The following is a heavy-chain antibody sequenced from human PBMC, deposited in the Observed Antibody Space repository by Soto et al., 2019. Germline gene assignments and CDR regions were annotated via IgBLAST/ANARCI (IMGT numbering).Heavy chain of an antibody. J-gene: IGHJ4*02. D-gene: IGHD5-12*01. CDR2: ISYDGSNK. V-gene: IGHV3-30-3*01. CDR3: ARDTDIVATTLDY. CDR1: GFTFSSYA. Sequence: QVQLVESGGGVVQPGRSLRLSCAASGFTFSSYAMHWVRQAPGKGLEWVAVISYDGSNKYYADSVKGRFTISRDNSKNTLYLQMNSLRAEDTAAYYCARDTDIVATTLDYWGQGTLVTVSS.